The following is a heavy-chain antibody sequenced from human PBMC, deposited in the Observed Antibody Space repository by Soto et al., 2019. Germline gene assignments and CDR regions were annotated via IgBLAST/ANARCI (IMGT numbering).Heavy chain of an antibody. J-gene: IGHJ5*01. D-gene: IGHD6-13*01. CDR3: ARASIHGSSWYFWFDP. CDR2: IIPMFGTT. CDR1: GGTFSRYA. V-gene: IGHV1-69*01. Sequence: QVQLVQSGAEVRKPGSSVKVSCKASGGTFSRYAINWVRQAPGQGLEWMGGIIPMFGTTNYAQKFKGRVTITADESTSTTHMELNTLRSEDAAVYYCARASIHGSSWYFWFDPWGQGTLVTVSS.